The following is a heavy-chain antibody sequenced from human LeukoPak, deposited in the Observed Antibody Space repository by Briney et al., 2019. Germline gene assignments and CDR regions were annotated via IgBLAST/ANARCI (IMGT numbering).Heavy chain of an antibody. V-gene: IGHV4-61*02. D-gene: IGHD3-3*01. CDR2: IYTSGST. CDR1: GGSISSGSYY. Sequence: PSETLSLTCTVSGGSISSGSYYWSWIRQPAGKGLEWIGRIYTSGSTNYNPSLKRRVTISVDTSKNQFSLTLSSVTAADTAVYYCARHGEWLTVDYWGQGTLVTVSS. CDR3: ARHGEWLTVDY. J-gene: IGHJ4*02.